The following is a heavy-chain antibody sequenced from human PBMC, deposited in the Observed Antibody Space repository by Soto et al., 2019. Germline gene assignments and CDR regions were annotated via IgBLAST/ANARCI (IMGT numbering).Heavy chain of an antibody. J-gene: IGHJ6*03. CDR3: ARWGTYYDFWSGYSHYYYMDV. CDR2: IYYSGST. D-gene: IGHD3-3*01. CDR1: GGSISSYY. Sequence: KPSETLSLTCTVSGGSISSYYWSWIRQPPGKGLEWIGYIYYSGSTNYNPSLKSRVTISVDTSKNQFSLKLSSVTAADTAVYYCARWGTYYDFWSGYSHYYYMDVWGKGTTVTVSS. V-gene: IGHV4-59*01.